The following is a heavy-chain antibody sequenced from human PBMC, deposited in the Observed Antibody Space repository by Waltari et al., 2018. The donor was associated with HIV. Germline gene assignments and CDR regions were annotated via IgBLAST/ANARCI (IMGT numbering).Heavy chain of an antibody. V-gene: IGHV1-18*01. D-gene: IGHD1-1*01. J-gene: IGHJ4*02. CDR3: ARDVENLYVFDD. CDR1: GHNFLITV. Sequence: QIQLVQSGPAVKEPWDSVRVSCKPSGHNFLITVIAWVRQAPGQGLEWMGWISARNGNKVYSQKFQGRVTLTKDTSSTTVYLDVRSLRSDDTAVYFCARDVENLYVFDDWGQGTLVAVSS. CDR2: ISARNGNK.